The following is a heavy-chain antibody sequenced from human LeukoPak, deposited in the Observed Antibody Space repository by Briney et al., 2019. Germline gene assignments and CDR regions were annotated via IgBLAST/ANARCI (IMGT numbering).Heavy chain of an antibody. CDR2: IYPGDSDT. D-gene: IGHD1-26*01. J-gene: IGHJ4*02. V-gene: IGHV5-51*01. Sequence: GESLXXXCKGSGYSFTSYWIGWVRQLPGKGXEXMGIIYPGDSDTRYSPSFQGQVTISADKSISTAYLQWSSLRASDIAMYYCARRGMGAAPFDYWGQGTLVTVSS. CDR1: GYSFTSYW. CDR3: ARRGMGAAPFDY.